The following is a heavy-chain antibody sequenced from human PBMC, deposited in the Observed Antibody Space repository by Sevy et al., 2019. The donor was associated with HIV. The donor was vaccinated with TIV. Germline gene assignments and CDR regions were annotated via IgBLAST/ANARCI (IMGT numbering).Heavy chain of an antibody. CDR1: GYSISSGYY. J-gene: IGHJ4*02. V-gene: IGHV4-38-2*02. Sequence: SETLSLTCTVSGYSISSGYYWGWIRQPPGKGLEWIGSIYHSGSTYYNPSLKSRVTISVDTSKNQFSLKLSSVTATDTVVYYCARGMTTVTSPYYFDYWGQGTLVTVSS. CDR2: IYHSGST. D-gene: IGHD4-17*01. CDR3: ARGMTTVTSPYYFDY.